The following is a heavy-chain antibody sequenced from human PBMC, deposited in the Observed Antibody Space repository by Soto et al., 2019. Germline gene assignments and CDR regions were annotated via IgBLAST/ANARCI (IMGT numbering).Heavy chain of an antibody. CDR3: ARRGGTMIVVVILDY. CDR2: INAGNGNT. Sequence: QVQLVQSGAEVKKPGASVKVSCKASGYTFTSYAMHWVRQAPGQRLEWMGWINAGNGNTKYSQKFQGRVTITRDTSAGSAYMELSSLRAEDTAVYYWARRGGTMIVVVILDYWGQGTLVTVSS. V-gene: IGHV1-3*01. J-gene: IGHJ4*02. CDR1: GYTFTSYA. D-gene: IGHD3-22*01.